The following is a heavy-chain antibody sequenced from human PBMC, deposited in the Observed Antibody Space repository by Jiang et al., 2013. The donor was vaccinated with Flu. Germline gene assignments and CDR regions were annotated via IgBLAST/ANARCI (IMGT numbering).Heavy chain of an antibody. CDR2: IRYDGSNK. V-gene: IGHV3-30*02. Sequence: VQLVESGGGVVQPGGSLRLSCAASGFTFSSYGMHWVRQAPGKGLEWVAFIRYDGSNKYYADSVKGRFTISRDNSKNTLYLQMNSLRAEDTAVYYCAKDLPIFGVVPLNGMDVWGQGTTVTVSS. D-gene: IGHD3-3*01. CDR1: GFTFSSYG. J-gene: IGHJ6*02. CDR3: AKDLPIFGVVPLNGMDV.